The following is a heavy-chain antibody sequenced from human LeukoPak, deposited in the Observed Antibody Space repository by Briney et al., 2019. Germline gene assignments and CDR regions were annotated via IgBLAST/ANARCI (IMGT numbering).Heavy chain of an antibody. V-gene: IGHV3-23*01. CDR1: GFTFSSYA. D-gene: IGHD3-10*01. CDR2: ISGSGGST. CDR3: ARGGTYYYGSGSYYIPTSPFDY. J-gene: IGHJ4*02. Sequence: PGGSLRLSCAASGFTFSSYAMSWVRQAPGKGLEWVSAISGSGGSTYYADSVKGRFTISRDNSKNTLYLQMNSLRAEDTAVYYCARGGTYYYGSGSYYIPTSPFDYWGQGTLVTVSS.